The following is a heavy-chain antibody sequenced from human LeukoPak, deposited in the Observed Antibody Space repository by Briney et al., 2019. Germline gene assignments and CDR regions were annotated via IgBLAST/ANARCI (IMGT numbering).Heavy chain of an antibody. J-gene: IGHJ3*02. CDR3: ARFRSASDAFDI. D-gene: IGHD3-10*01. CDR1: GGSFSGYY. CDR2: IYYSGST. Sequence: SETLSLTCAVYGGSFSGYYWSWIRQPPGKGLEWIGSIYYSGSTYYNPSLKSRVTISVDTSKNQFSLKLSSVTAADTAVYYCARFRSASDAFDIWGQGTMVTVSS. V-gene: IGHV4-34*01.